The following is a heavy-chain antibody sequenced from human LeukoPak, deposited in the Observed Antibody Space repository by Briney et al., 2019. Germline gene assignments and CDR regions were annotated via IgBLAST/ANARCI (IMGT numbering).Heavy chain of an antibody. Sequence: SETLSLTCTVAGGSLSSSNYYWVWIRQPPGKGLEWIGSNYYIGSTYYSPPLKSRVTISVDTSKNQFSLKLSSVTAADTAVYYCASHVRLERRYYYCYIDVWHKGTTVTVSS. V-gene: IGHV4-39*01. CDR2: NYYIGST. D-gene: IGHD1-1*01. CDR1: GGSLSSSNYY. CDR3: ASHVRLERRYYYCYIDV. J-gene: IGHJ6*03.